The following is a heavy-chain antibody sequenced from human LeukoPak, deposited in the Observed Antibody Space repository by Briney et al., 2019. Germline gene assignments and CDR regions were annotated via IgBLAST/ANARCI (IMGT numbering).Heavy chain of an antibody. CDR1: GFTFDDYV. CDR3: ARGGYDFWSGYFIDY. CDR2: ISGDGGST. J-gene: IGHJ4*02. Sequence: GGSLRLSCVASGFTFDDYVMHWVRQGPGRGLEWVSLISGDGGSTFYADSVKGRFTISRDNAKNTLYLQMNSLRAEDTAVYYCARGGYDFWSGYFIDYWGQGTLVTVSS. D-gene: IGHD3-3*01. V-gene: IGHV3-43*02.